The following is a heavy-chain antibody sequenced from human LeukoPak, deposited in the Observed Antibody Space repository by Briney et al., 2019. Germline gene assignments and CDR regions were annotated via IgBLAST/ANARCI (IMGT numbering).Heavy chain of an antibody. CDR1: GYSISSGYY. CDR2: IYHSGST. V-gene: IGHV4-38-2*02. CDR3: ARDRYYYDSSGYSSEYFQH. J-gene: IGHJ1*01. Sequence: PSETLSLTCAVSGYSISSGYYWGWIRQPPGKGLERIGSIYHSGSTYYNPSLKSRVTISVDTSKNQFSLKLSSVTAADTAVYYCARDRYYYDSSGYSSEYFQHWGQGTLVTVSS. D-gene: IGHD3-22*01.